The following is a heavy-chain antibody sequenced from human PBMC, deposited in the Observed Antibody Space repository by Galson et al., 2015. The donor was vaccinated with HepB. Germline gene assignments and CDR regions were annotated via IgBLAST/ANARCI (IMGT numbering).Heavy chain of an antibody. CDR1: GFTFNIYT. J-gene: IGHJ4*02. Sequence: SLRLSCAASGFTFNIYTMGWVRQAPGKGLEWVSVILSDGNTYYTDSVKVRFTISRDNAKNTLDLQMNSMRVEDTAVYFCSRRVSCNFDLWGQGTLVTVSS. V-gene: IGHV3-23*01. CDR3: SRRVSCNFDL. D-gene: IGHD3-10*01. CDR2: ILSDGNT.